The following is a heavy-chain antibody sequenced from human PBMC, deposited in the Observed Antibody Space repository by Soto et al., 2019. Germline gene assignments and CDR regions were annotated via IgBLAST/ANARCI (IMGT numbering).Heavy chain of an antibody. V-gene: IGHV1-69*13. CDR1: GDTFSSYG. J-gene: IGHJ4*02. D-gene: IGHD2-15*01. CDR3: ARPPLPGYSIHFNS. Sequence: GASVKVSCKASGDTFSSYGISWVRQAPGQGLEFMGGIIPKFGTTNYAQKFRGRVTITADESTSTAYMEVSSLRSEDTALYYCARPPLPGYSIHFNSWGQGTLVTVSS. CDR2: IIPKFGTT.